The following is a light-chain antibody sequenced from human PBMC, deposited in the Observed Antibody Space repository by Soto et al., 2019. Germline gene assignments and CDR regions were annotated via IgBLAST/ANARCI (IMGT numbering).Light chain of an antibody. Sequence: IVLRQSPATLSLSPGERATLSFRASQSVNSNYLAWYQQHPGQPPRLLIYGISTRATGIPARFSGSGSGTDFTLTISRLEPEDFAVYYCQQYGSSPTFGQGTKVDIK. CDR1: QSVNSNY. V-gene: IGKV3-20*01. J-gene: IGKJ1*01. CDR3: QQYGSSPT. CDR2: GIS.